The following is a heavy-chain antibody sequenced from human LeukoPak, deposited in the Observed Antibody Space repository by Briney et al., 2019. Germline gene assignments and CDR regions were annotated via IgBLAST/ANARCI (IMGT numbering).Heavy chain of an antibody. CDR1: GYSITSGYY. V-gene: IGHV4-38-2*02. CDR3: ARERWFGELSIDY. D-gene: IGHD3-10*01. J-gene: IGHJ4*02. CDR2: IYYSGST. Sequence: SETLSLTCTVSGYSITSGYYWAWIRQSSEKGLEWIGSIYYSGSTNYNPSLKSRVTMSVDTSKNQFSLKLSSVTAADTAVYYCARERWFGELSIDYWGQGTLVTVSS.